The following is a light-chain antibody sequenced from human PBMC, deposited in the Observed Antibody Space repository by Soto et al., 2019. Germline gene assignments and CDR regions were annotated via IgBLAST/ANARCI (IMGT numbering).Light chain of an antibody. CDR2: SAS. J-gene: IGKJ4*02. CDR3: HQYGGSPRVT. CDR1: QSVSSNY. V-gene: IGKV3-20*01. Sequence: EIVLTQSPGTLSLSPGERVTLSCRASQSVSSNYLAWYQQKPGQAPRLLIYSASSRATAIPDRFSGSVCGSDFPLTINRVEPEDFGVYYCHQYGGSPRVTFGGGTKVEIK.